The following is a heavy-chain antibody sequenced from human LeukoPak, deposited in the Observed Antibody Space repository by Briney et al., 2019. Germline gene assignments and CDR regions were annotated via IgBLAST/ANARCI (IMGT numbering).Heavy chain of an antibody. CDR1: GGSFSGYY. Sequence: SETLSLTCAVYGGSFSGYYWSWNRQPPGKGLEWIGEINHSGSTNYNPSLKSRVTISVDTSKNQFSLKLSSVTAADTAVYYCARASRGTFGYMDVWGKGTTVTVSS. D-gene: IGHD2-2*01. CDR3: ARASRGTFGYMDV. V-gene: IGHV4-34*01. J-gene: IGHJ6*03. CDR2: INHSGST.